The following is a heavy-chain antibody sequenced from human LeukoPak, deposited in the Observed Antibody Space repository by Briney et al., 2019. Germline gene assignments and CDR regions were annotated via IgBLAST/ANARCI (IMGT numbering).Heavy chain of an antibody. Sequence: ASVKVSCKASGYTFTSYDIDWVRQAPGQGLEWMGWINPNSGGTNYAQKFQGRVTMTRDTSISTAYMELSRLGSDDTAVYYCARDGASGYLADYWGQGTLVTVSS. CDR3: ARDGASGYLADY. D-gene: IGHD3-3*01. J-gene: IGHJ4*02. CDR1: GYTFTSYD. CDR2: INPNSGGT. V-gene: IGHV1-2*02.